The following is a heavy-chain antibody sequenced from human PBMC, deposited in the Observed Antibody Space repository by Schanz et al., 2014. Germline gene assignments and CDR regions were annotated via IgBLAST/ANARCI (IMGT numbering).Heavy chain of an antibody. D-gene: IGHD6-19*01. CDR1: GFSVGNKY. CDR2: IGVDGTTT. V-gene: IGHV3-48*04. Sequence: EVQLVESGGGLVQPGGSLRLSCAASGFSVGNKYMNWVRQAPGKGLEWVSVIGVDGTTTYYADSVKGRFTISRDNAKSSLYLQMNSLRVEDTAVYYCAASSGWHPSTDYWGQGTLVTVSS. CDR3: AASSGWHPSTDY. J-gene: IGHJ4*02.